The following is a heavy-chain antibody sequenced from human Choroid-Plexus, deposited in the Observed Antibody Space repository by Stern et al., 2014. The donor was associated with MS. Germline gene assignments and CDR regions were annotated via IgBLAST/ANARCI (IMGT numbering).Heavy chain of an antibody. Sequence: VQLVESGGGVVQPGRPLRLSCVASGFTFGSCAMHWVRPAPGKGAEWVAGLSYDGSYKYYSGSGKGRFNISRDNSQNTLYMQMSSLRPEDTAVYYCAKDRQYLTYFFDHWGQGSLVTVSS. V-gene: IGHV3-30*18. CDR3: AKDRQYLTYFFDH. CDR2: LSYDGSYK. CDR1: GFTFGSCA. D-gene: IGHD2/OR15-2a*01. J-gene: IGHJ5*02.